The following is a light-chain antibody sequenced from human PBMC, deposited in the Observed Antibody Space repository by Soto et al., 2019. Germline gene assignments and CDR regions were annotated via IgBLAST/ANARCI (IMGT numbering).Light chain of an antibody. J-gene: IGLJ3*02. CDR2: SHN. CDR3: AAWDDSLSGWV. Sequence: QSVLTQPPSASGTPGQRVTISCSGSSSNIGSNYVYWYQQLPGTAPKLLIYSHNYRPSGVPDRFSGSKSGTSASQAISGLRSEDEADYYCAAWDDSLSGWVFGGGTQLTVL. CDR1: SSNIGSNY. V-gene: IGLV1-47*02.